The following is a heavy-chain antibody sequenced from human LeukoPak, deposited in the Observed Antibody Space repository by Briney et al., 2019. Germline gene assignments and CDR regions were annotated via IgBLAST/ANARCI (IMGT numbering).Heavy chain of an antibody. Sequence: GGSLRLSCGASGFTFSTYGMHWVRQAPGKGLDWVAFIRYDGSDKFYADSGKGRFTVSRDNSKNSLYLQMNSLRAEDTAVYYCAKAGQDHEYSSSWAYFDYWGQGTLVTVSS. CDR2: IRYDGSDK. V-gene: IGHV3-30*02. CDR3: AKAGQDHEYSSSWAYFDY. CDR1: GFTFSTYG. D-gene: IGHD6-6*01. J-gene: IGHJ4*02.